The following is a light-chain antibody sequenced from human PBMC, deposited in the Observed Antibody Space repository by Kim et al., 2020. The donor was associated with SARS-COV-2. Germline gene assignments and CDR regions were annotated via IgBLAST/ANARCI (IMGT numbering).Light chain of an antibody. J-gene: IGKJ1*01. CDR1: QSIGTW. V-gene: IGKV1-5*03. Sequence: DIQMTQSPSTLSASVGDRVTITCRASQSIGTWLAWYQQKPGKPPKVLIYKASSLDSGVPSRFSGSGSGTEFTLTITSLQPDDLATFYCQQYNSYSPPTFGQGTKVDIK. CDR2: KAS. CDR3: QQYNSYSPPT.